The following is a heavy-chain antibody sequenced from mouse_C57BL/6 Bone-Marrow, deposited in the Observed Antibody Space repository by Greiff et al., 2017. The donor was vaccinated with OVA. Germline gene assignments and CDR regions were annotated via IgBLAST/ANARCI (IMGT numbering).Heavy chain of an antibody. V-gene: IGHV1-81*01. CDR2: IYPRSGNT. CDR1: GYTFTSYG. Sequence: VKLQQSGAELARPGASVKLSCKASGYTFTSYGISWVKQRTGQGLEWIGEIYPRSGNTYYNEKFKGKATLTADKSSSTAYMELRSLTSEDSAVYFCARTYYGSTFAYWGQGTLVTVSA. CDR3: ARTYYGSTFAY. J-gene: IGHJ3*01. D-gene: IGHD1-1*01.